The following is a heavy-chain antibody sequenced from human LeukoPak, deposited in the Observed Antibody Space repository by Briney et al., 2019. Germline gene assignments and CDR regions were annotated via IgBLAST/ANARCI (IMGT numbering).Heavy chain of an antibody. Sequence: SGTLSLTCTVSGGSISSYYWSWIRQPAGKGLEWIGRIYNSGSTNYNPSLGSRVTMTVNAYSNKIFLKLTYVTAADDAIYYCARHTWQWLPFDDWGQGTQVTISS. CDR3: ARHTWQWLPFDD. D-gene: IGHD5-12*01. CDR1: GGSISSYY. V-gene: IGHV4-4*07. J-gene: IGHJ4*02. CDR2: IYNSGST.